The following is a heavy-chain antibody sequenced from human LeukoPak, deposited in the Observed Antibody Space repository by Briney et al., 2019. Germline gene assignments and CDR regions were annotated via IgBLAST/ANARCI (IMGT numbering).Heavy chain of an antibody. Sequence: GGSLRLSCAASGFTFSSYSMNWVRQAPGKGLEWVSSISSSSSYIYYADSVKGRFTISRDNSKNSLYLQMNSLRAEDTALYYCAKDNNRVAVAIIHWGQGTLVTVSS. CDR1: GFTFSSYS. V-gene: IGHV3-21*04. D-gene: IGHD6-19*01. J-gene: IGHJ4*02. CDR2: ISSSSSYI. CDR3: AKDNNRVAVAIIH.